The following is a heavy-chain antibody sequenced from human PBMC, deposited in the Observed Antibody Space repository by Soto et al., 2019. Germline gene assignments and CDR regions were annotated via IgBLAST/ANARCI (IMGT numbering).Heavy chain of an antibody. D-gene: IGHD3-22*01. J-gene: IGHJ4*02. Sequence: GGAQTLLCASSLLIVRITYLNWLRQAPGKRLEWVSVIYMDGRTYNADSVEGRFTISRDNSKNTVYLQMNSLRAEDTAVYYCARGVGPDHDDNRGYFHLDSWGQGTQVPVS. V-gene: IGHV3-53*01. CDR2: IYMDGRT. CDR1: LLIVRITY. CDR3: ARGVGPDHDDNRGYFHLDS.